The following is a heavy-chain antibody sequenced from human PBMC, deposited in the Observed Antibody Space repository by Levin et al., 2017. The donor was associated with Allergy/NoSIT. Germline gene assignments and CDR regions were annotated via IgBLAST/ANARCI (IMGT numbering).Heavy chain of an antibody. D-gene: IGHD1-14*01. CDR2: TNQHGSEI. CDR1: GFTFRTYW. Sequence: GGSLRLSCAASGFTFRTYWMTWVRQAPGKGLEWVASTNQHGSEIYYLDSVKGRFTISRDNAESSLYLQMNSLRAEDTAVYFCVRLEAESTFDYWGQGTLVTVSS. V-gene: IGHV3-7*01. J-gene: IGHJ4*02. CDR3: VRLEAESTFDY.